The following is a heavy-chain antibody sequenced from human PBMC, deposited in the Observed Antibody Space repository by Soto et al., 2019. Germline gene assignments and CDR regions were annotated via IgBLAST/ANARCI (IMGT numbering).Heavy chain of an antibody. D-gene: IGHD6-19*01. CDR1: GFNFKKFA. V-gene: IGHV3-23*01. J-gene: IGHJ4*02. Sequence: EVQLLESGGGVVQPGGSLRLSCVASGFNFKKFAMRWVRQAPGEGLEWVSGIRCCGGSTSYADSVKGRFSMARDDSTNTLSLQMNNLRVEETAQYYCAKADGEQWLLPHLDKWGQGTLVTVS. CDR2: IRCCGGST. CDR3: AKADGEQWLLPHLDK.